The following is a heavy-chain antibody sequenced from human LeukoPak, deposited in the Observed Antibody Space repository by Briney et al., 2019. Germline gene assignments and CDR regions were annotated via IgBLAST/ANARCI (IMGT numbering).Heavy chain of an antibody. Sequence: PGGSLRLSCAASGFTFDDYAMHWVRQAPGKGLEWVSGISWNSGRIGYADSVRGRFTISRDNSKNSLYLQMNSLRTEDTALYYCAKDLSTSGWILDYWGQGTLVSVSS. J-gene: IGHJ4*02. D-gene: IGHD6-19*01. CDR1: GFTFDDYA. CDR3: AKDLSTSGWILDY. V-gene: IGHV3-9*01. CDR2: ISWNSGRI.